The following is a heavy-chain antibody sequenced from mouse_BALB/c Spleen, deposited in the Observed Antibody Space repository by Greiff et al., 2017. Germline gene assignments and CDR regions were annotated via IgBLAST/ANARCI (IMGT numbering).Heavy chain of an antibody. CDR3: AALDSSGWGFAY. J-gene: IGHJ3*01. CDR2: ISTYYGDA. D-gene: IGHD3-2*01. CDR1: GYTFTDYA. V-gene: IGHV1S137*01. Sequence: VQLQQSGAELVRPGVSVKISCKGSGYTFTDYAMHWVKQSHAKSLEWIGVISTYYGDASYNQKFKGKATMTVDKSSSTAYMELARLTSEDSAIYYCAALDSSGWGFAYWGQGTLVTVSA.